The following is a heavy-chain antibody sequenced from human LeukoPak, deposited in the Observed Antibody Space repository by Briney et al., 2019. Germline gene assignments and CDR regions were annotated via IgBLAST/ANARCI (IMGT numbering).Heavy chain of an antibody. CDR2: IYYSGST. CDR1: GGSISSSSYY. CDR3: ARDSLSVAHPFVDY. Sequence: SETLSLTCTVSGGSISSSSYYWGWIRQPPGKGLEWIGSIYYSGSTYYNPSLKSRVTISVDTSKNQFSLKLSSVTAADTAVYYCARDSLSVAHPFVDYWGQGTLVTVSS. J-gene: IGHJ4*02. V-gene: IGHV4-39*07. D-gene: IGHD6-19*01.